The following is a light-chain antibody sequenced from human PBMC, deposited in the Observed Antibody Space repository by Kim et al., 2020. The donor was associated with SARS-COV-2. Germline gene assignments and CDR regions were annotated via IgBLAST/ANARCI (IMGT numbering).Light chain of an antibody. J-gene: IGKJ5*01. CDR2: GAS. V-gene: IGKV3-15*01. CDR1: QSISSN. CDR3: QQYAYWRA. Sequence: SLYPGETATLSCRASQSISSNLAWYQQKPGQAPRVLIYGASARATGIPARFSGSGSGTEFTLTISNLQSEDFAVYYCQQYAYWRAFGQGTRLEIK.